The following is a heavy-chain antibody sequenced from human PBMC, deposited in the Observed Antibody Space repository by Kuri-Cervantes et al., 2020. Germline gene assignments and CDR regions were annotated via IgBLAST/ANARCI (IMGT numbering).Heavy chain of an antibody. Sequence: GGSLRLSCAASGFTFSSYAMHWVRQAPGKGLEWVAVIWYDGSNKYYADSVRGRFTISRDNSKNTLYLQMNSLRAEDTAVYYCAREGRLLSYPYNWFDPWGQGTLVTVSS. CDR2: IWYDGSNK. D-gene: IGHD2-2*01. CDR1: GFTFSSYA. J-gene: IGHJ5*02. CDR3: AREGRLLSYPYNWFDP. V-gene: IGHV3-33*08.